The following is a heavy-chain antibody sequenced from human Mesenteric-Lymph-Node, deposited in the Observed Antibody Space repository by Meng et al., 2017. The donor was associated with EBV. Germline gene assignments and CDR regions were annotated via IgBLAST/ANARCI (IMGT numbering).Heavy chain of an antibody. CDR3: ARGVLFRGVIDLYYFDY. Sequence: VRLQASGPGRVRPSGTPSPPCAVSGDPISSSNWWNWVRQSPGKGLEWIGEIYPTGSTNYSPSFESRVTMSVDKSKNQFSLILNSVTAADTAMYYCARGVLFRGVIDLYYFDYWGQGTLVTVSS. D-gene: IGHD2-21*01. CDR2: IYPTGST. CDR1: GDPISSSNW. J-gene: IGHJ4*02. V-gene: IGHV4-4*02.